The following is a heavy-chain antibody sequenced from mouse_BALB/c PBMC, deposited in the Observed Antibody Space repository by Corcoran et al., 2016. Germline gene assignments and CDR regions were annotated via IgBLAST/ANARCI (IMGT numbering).Heavy chain of an antibody. CDR3: ARYDYASSPYYFDY. D-gene: IGHD1-1*01. J-gene: IGHJ2*01. Sequence: QVQLQQSGAELMKPGASVKISCKATGYTFSSYWIEWVKQRPGHGLEWIGEILPGSGSTNYNEKFKGKATFTADTSSNTAYMQLSSLTSEDSAVYYCARYDYASSPYYFDYWGQGTTLTVSS. CDR1: GYTFSSYW. V-gene: IGHV1-9*01. CDR2: ILPGSGST.